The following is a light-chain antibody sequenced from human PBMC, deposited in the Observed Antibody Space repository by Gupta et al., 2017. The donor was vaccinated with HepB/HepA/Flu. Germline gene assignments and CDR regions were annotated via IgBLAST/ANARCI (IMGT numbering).Light chain of an antibody. CDR2: DAS. CDR3: QQGYYLPIT. Sequence: EIVLRQSPATLSLSPGERATLSCGASQSLTNNFLAWYQLKPGLAPRLLIYDASSRATGIPDRCSGSGSGTEFTLTISRLEPEDFAVYYCQQGYYLPITFGQGTQLEIK. V-gene: IGKV3D-20*01. J-gene: IGKJ5*01. CDR1: QSLTNNF.